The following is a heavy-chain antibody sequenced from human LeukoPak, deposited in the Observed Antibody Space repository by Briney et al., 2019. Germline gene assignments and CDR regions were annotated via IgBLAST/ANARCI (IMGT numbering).Heavy chain of an antibody. V-gene: IGHV1-2*02. Sequence: ASVKVSSKASGYTFTGYYMHLVRQAPGQGLEWMGWINPNSGGTNYAQKFQGRVTMTRDTSISTAYMELSRLRSDDTAVYYCARVMWETYYFDYWGQGTLVTVSS. CDR3: ARVMWETYYFDY. CDR1: GYTFTGYY. CDR2: INPNSGGT. J-gene: IGHJ4*02. D-gene: IGHD1-26*01.